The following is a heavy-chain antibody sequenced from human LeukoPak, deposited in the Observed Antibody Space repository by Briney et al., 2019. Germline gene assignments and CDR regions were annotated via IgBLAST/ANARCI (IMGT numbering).Heavy chain of an antibody. V-gene: IGHV3-21*01. CDR2: ISSTSTYI. Sequence: PGGSLRLSCAASGFTFSRYSMNWVRQAPGKGLEWVASISSTSTYIYSADSVKGRFTSSRDTAKNSLFLQMNSLRAEDTAIYYCARDYFDSSDYPQTYYYYYMDVWGKGTTVTVSS. J-gene: IGHJ6*03. D-gene: IGHD3-22*01. CDR3: ARDYFDSSDYPQTYYYYYMDV. CDR1: GFTFSRYS.